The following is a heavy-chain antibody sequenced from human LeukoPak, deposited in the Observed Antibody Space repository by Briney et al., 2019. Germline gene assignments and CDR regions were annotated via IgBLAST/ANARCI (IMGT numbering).Heavy chain of an antibody. CDR3: ARLGSGTYETDC. CDR2: ITRSGGST. CDR1: GFTFNSNS. V-gene: IGHV3-23*01. D-gene: IGHD1-26*01. Sequence: GGSLRLSCAASGFTFNSNSMNWVRQAPGKGLEWVSAITRSGGSTFYADSVKGRFTISRDNSKNTLYLQMSSLRAEDTALYYCARLGSGTYETDCWGQGTLVAVSS. J-gene: IGHJ4*02.